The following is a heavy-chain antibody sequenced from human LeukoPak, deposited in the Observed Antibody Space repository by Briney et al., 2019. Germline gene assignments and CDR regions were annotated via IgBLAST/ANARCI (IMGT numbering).Heavy chain of an antibody. Sequence: PSETLSLTCSVSGGSISSGDYYWSWIRQPPGKGLEWIGYIYYSGSTNYNPSLKSRVTISVDTSKNQFSLKLSSVTAADTAVYYCAREDYGDYYWYFDLWGRGTLVTISS. D-gene: IGHD4-17*01. J-gene: IGHJ2*01. CDR2: IYYSGST. CDR3: AREDYGDYYWYFDL. CDR1: GGSISSGDYY. V-gene: IGHV4-61*08.